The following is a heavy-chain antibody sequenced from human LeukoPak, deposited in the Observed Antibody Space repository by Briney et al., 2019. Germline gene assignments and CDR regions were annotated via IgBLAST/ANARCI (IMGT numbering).Heavy chain of an antibody. Sequence: PGGSLRLSCAASGFTFNNYAMHWVRQPPGKGLEWVAFISYDGNHKFYADSVKGQFTISRDNSKNTLYLQMNSLRAEDTAVYYCAKLLYYYDSSQPYWGQGTLVTVSS. D-gene: IGHD3-22*01. CDR1: GFTFNNYA. CDR2: ISYDGNHK. CDR3: AKLLYYYDSSQPY. J-gene: IGHJ4*02. V-gene: IGHV3-30*04.